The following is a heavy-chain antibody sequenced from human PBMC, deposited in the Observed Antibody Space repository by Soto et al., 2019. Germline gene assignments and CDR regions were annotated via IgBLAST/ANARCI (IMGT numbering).Heavy chain of an antibody. D-gene: IGHD2-21*02. Sequence: ASVKVSCKASGYTFTSYGISWVRQAPGQGLEWMGWISAYNGNTNYAQKLQGRVTMTTDTSTSTAYMELRSLRSDDTAVYYCAREGRKAYCGGDCYYYYGMDVWGQGTTVTVS. CDR2: ISAYNGNT. CDR3: AREGRKAYCGGDCYYYYGMDV. CDR1: GYTFTSYG. V-gene: IGHV1-18*01. J-gene: IGHJ6*02.